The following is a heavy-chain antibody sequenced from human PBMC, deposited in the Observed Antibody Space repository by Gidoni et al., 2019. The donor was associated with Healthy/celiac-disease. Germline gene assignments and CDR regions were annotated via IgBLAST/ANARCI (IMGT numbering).Heavy chain of an antibody. CDR1: GYTFTGYY. V-gene: IGHV1-2*02. CDR2: INPNSGGT. CDR3: AREGSADTAINWFDP. J-gene: IGHJ5*02. Sequence: QVQLVQSGAEVKKPGASVKVSCKASGYTFTGYYMHWVRQAPGQGLKWMGWINPNSGGTNYAQKFQGRVTMTRDTSISTAYMELSRLISDDTAVYYCAREGSADTAINWFDPWGQGTLVTVSS. D-gene: IGHD5-18*01.